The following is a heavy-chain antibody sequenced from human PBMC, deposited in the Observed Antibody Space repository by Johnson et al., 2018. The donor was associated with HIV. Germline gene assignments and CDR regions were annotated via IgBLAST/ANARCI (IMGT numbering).Heavy chain of an antibody. CDR1: GFSVSSKY. CDR3: ARVGANFDAFDI. CDR2: LYRSGST. D-gene: IGHD4/OR15-4a*01. V-gene: IGHV3-53*01. Sequence: VQLVESGGGLIQLGGSLRLSCAASGFSVSSKYMSWVRQAPGKGLEWVSALYRSGSTYYVDSVKGRFTISRDNSKNTLYLQMNSLRAEDTAVYYCARVGANFDAFDIWGQGTMVTVSS. J-gene: IGHJ3*02.